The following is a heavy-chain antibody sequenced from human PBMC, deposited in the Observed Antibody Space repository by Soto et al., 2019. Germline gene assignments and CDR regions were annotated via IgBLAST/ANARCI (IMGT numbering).Heavy chain of an antibody. J-gene: IGHJ4*02. D-gene: IGHD2-15*01. CDR2: IYFTGYT. CDR3: ATVAMTSPKVFDY. Sequence: QVQLQESGPGLVKPSETLSLTCTVSGGSLSSHYWSWIRQSPGKGLEWIGYIYFTGYTNYNPSLKNRVTISVDTSKSQFSLSLNSVTAADTAVYYCATVAMTSPKVFDYRGQGTLVSVSS. V-gene: IGHV4-59*11. CDR1: GGSLSSHY.